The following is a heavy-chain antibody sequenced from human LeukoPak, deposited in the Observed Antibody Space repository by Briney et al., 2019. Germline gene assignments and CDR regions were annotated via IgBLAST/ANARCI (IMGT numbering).Heavy chain of an antibody. Sequence: SETLPLTCTVSGGSISSYYWSWIRQPAGKGLEWIGRIYTSGSTNYNPSLKSRVTMSVDTSKNQFSLKLSSVTAADTAVYYCARGVVFIAAAGGYYFDYWGQGTLVTVSS. J-gene: IGHJ4*02. CDR1: GGSISSYY. D-gene: IGHD6-13*01. V-gene: IGHV4-4*07. CDR3: ARGVVFIAAAGGYYFDY. CDR2: IYTSGST.